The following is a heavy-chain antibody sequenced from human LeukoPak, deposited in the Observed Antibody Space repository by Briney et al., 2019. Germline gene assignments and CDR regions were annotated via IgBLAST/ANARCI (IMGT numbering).Heavy chain of an antibody. CDR3: AKLKGQVTTWDS. D-gene: IGHD2-21*02. CDR1: GFTFSSYW. V-gene: IGHV3-74*01. CDR2: INSDGSST. Sequence: PPGGSLRLSCAASGFTFSSYWMHWVRQAPGKGLVWVSRINSDGSSTSYADSGKGRFTISRDNAKNTLYLQMNSLRAEDTAVYYCAKLKGQVTTWDSWGLGIRVTVSS. J-gene: IGHJ5*01.